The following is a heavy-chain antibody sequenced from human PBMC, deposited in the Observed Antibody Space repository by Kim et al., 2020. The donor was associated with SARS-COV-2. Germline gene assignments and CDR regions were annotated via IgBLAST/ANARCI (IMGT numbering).Heavy chain of an antibody. Sequence: GGSLRLSCAASGFTFSSYSMNWVRQAPGKGLEWVSSISSSSSYIYYADSVKGRFTISRDNAKNSLYLQMNSLRAEDTAVYYCARDMRDIVVVPAAYPNYYGMDVWGQGTTVTVSS. CDR3: ARDMRDIVVVPAAYPNYYGMDV. CDR2: ISSSSSYI. D-gene: IGHD2-2*01. CDR1: GFTFSSYS. J-gene: IGHJ6*02. V-gene: IGHV3-21*01.